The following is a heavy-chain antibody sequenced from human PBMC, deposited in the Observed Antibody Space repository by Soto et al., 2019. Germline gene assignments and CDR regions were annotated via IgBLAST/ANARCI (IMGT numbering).Heavy chain of an antibody. V-gene: IGHV3-21*01. J-gene: IGHJ5*02. D-gene: IGHD3-9*01. CDR3: ARVRYYDILTGHQVFDP. CDR2: ISSSSSYI. CDR1: VFTFRSYS. Sequence: GGSLRLSCAASVFTFRSYSMNWVRQAPGKGLEWVSSISSSSSYIYYADSVKGRFTISRDNAKNSLYLQMNSLRAEDTAVYYCARVRYYDILTGHQVFDPWGQGTLVTVSS.